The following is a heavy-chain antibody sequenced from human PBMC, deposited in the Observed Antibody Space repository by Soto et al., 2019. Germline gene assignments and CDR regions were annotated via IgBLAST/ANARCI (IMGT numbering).Heavy chain of an antibody. J-gene: IGHJ4*02. CDR2: IKQDGSDK. CDR3: ARSGSGSYSTYYDY. CDR1: GFTFSSYW. V-gene: IGHV3-7*05. Sequence: GGSLRLSCVTSGFTFSSYWMSWVRQAPGKGLEWVANIKQDGSDKYYVDSVKGRFTISRDNAKNSLYLQMNSPRAEDTAVYYCARSGSGSYSTYYDYWGQGTLVTVSS. D-gene: IGHD1-26*01.